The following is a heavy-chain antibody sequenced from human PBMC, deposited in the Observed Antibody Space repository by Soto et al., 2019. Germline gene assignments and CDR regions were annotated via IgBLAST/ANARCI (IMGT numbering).Heavy chain of an antibody. J-gene: IGHJ6*03. CDR1: EFSVSNNF. CDR3: AREGGLGYCSTTSCSMDV. D-gene: IGHD2-2*01. V-gene: IGHV3-66*01. Sequence: PGGSLRLSCAASEFSVSNNFMGWVRQAPGRGLEWVAVIYSGDSGGRIFYADSVKGRFIISRDNAKNTLYLQMNSLRAEDTAVYYCAREGGLGYCSTTSCSMDVWGKGTTVTVSS. CDR2: IYSGDSGGRI.